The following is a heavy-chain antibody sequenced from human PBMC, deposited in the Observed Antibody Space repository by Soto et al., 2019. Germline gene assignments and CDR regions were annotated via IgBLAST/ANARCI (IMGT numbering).Heavy chain of an antibody. J-gene: IGHJ6*03. V-gene: IGHV3-53*04. Sequence: EMQLVESGGGLVNPGGSLRLSCAASGLIVNNNYMNWVRQAPGKGLEWVSVIHSGNSASYADSVMGRFTISRHNSKNMVYLQMNSLRAEDTAVYYCARDRGYCSGGICYRYMDVWGKGTTVTVSS. CDR3: ARDRGYCSGGICYRYMDV. CDR1: GLIVNNNY. CDR2: IHSGNSA. D-gene: IGHD2-15*01.